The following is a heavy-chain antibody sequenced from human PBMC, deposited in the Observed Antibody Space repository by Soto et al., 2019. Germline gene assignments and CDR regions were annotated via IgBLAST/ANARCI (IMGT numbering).Heavy chain of an antibody. CDR1: GASVESYY. Sequence: SETLSLTCTVAGASVESYYWTWIRQSPGKGLEWIGYFHYTGSTNYSPSLKSRVTISVDTSLNQFSLKLRSVTAADTAAYYCARDESSGFLDYWGQGTLVTVSS. CDR3: ARDESSGFLDY. D-gene: IGHD6-19*01. CDR2: FHYTGST. V-gene: IGHV4-59*02. J-gene: IGHJ4*02.